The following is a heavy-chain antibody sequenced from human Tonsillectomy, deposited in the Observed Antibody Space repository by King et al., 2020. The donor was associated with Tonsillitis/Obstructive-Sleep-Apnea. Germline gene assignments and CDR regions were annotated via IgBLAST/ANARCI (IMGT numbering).Heavy chain of an antibody. Sequence: VQLQQWGAGLLKPSETLSLTCAVYGGSFSGYNWTWIRQPPGKGLEWIGEINHIGSTTDDPSLKSRVTISLDTSKNQFSLKLSSVTAADTAVYYCAGQNLWGYYFDYWGQGTPVTVSS. CDR1: GGSFSGYN. CDR3: AGQNLWGYYFDY. J-gene: IGHJ4*02. D-gene: IGHD7-27*01. V-gene: IGHV4-34*01. CDR2: INHIGST.